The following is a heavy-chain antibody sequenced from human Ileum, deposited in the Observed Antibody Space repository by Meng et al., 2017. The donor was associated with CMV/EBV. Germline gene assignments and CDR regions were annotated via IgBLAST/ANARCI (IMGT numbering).Heavy chain of an antibody. D-gene: IGHD3-16*01. CDR3: AIWGRGGDHFMGPLDF. Sequence: GESLRLSCTTSGFIFSGRWMTWFRQAPGKGLEGVANIKPVGSEKYYVDSVKGRFTISRDNSKNILYLQMNSLRPEDTAMYYCAIWGRGGDHFMGPLDFWGQGTLVTVSS. V-gene: IGHV3-7*01. CDR1: GFIFSGRW. CDR2: IKPVGSEK. J-gene: IGHJ4*02.